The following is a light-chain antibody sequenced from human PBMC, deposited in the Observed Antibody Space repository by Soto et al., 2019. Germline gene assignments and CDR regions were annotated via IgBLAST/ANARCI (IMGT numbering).Light chain of an antibody. CDR2: DVS. Sequence: QSALTQPRSVSGSPGQSVTISCTGTISDVGGYNYVSWYQQHPGKAPKLMIYDVSKWPSGVPDRFSGSKSGNMASLTISGLQAEDEADYYCSSYAGSNTLVFGGGTKLTVL. V-gene: IGLV2-11*01. J-gene: IGLJ3*02. CDR1: ISDVGGYNY. CDR3: SSYAGSNTLV.